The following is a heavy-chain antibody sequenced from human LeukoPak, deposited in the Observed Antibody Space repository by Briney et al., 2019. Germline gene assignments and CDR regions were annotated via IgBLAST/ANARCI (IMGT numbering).Heavy chain of an antibody. V-gene: IGHV6-1*01. J-gene: IGHJ4*02. CDR1: GDSFSRNNAG. D-gene: IGHD6-19*01. CDR2: TYYRSKFYN. Sequence: SQTLSLTCAISGDSFSRNNAGWNWIRQSPSRGLEWLVRTYYRSKFYNDYAVSVQSRITIDPDTSRNQLSLQLHSVTPEDTAIYYCVRGQWNPVYYFDSWGQGTLVTVSS. CDR3: VRGQWNPVYYFDS.